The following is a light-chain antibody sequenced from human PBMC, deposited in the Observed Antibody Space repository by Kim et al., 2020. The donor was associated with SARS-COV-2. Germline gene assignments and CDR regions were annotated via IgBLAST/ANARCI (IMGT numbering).Light chain of an antibody. V-gene: IGKV1-5*01. CDR2: DAS. Sequence: SASVGDSVTISCRASQSISTLLAWFQQKPGKAPKLLIYDASSLEGGVPPRFSGSGSGTDFTLTITSLQPDDFATYHCQQYYTYWTFGQGTKVDIK. CDR3: QQYYTYWT. CDR1: QSISTL. J-gene: IGKJ1*01.